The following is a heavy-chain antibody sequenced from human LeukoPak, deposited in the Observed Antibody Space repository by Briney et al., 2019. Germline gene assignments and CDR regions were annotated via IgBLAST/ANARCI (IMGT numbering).Heavy chain of an antibody. CDR2: IKEDGSEK. J-gene: IGHJ5*02. CDR3: AREIVATSANWFDP. V-gene: IGHV3-7*01. D-gene: IGHD5-12*01. Sequence: GGSLRLSCAASGFTFISHWMSWVRQAPGKGLEWVANIKEDGSEKNYVDSVKGRFTISRDNAKNSLYLQMNSLRAEDTAVYYCAREIVATSANWFDPWGQGTLVTVSS. CDR1: GFTFISHW.